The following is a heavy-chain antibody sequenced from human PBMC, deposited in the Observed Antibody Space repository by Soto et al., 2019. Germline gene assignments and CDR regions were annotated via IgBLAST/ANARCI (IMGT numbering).Heavy chain of an antibody. V-gene: IGHV3-23*01. CDR1: GFTFSNYA. CDR3: AKANRYCSGSNCYTFDY. Sequence: EVQLLESGGGLVQPGGSLRLSCAASGFTFSNYAMSWVRQAPGKGLEWVSTISGSGGSTYYADSVKGRFTISRDNSKNTLYLQMNTLRAEDTAIYYCAKANRYCSGSNCYTFDYWGQGTLVTLSS. J-gene: IGHJ4*02. D-gene: IGHD2-15*01. CDR2: ISGSGGST.